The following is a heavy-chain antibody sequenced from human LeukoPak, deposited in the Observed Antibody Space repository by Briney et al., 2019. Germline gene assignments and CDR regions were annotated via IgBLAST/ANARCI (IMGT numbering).Heavy chain of an antibody. D-gene: IGHD6-13*01. CDR2: IYYSGST. CDR1: GGSISGYY. V-gene: IGHV4-59*01. J-gene: IGHJ4*02. CDR3: ARVKYSSSWYPDF. Sequence: SETLSLTCTVSGGSISGYYWSWIRQLPGKGLEWIGSIYYSGSTNYNLSLESRVTISVDTSKNLFSLKLSSVTAADTAVYYCARVKYSSSWYPDFWGQGTLVTVSS.